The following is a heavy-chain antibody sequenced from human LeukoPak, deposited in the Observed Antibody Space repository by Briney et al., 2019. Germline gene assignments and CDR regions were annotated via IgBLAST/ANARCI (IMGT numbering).Heavy chain of an antibody. CDR3: ARAPQRGYIFSRNRGNYYYMDV. CDR1: GYTFAGYS. CDR2: INPNSGGT. V-gene: IGHV1-2*02. Sequence: GASVKVSCKASGYTFAGYSIHWVRQAPGQGLEWMGWINPNSGGTNYAQKFQGRVTMTRDTSISTAYMELSSLTSEDTAVYYCARAPQRGYIFSRNRGNYYYMDVWGKGTTVTVSS. D-gene: IGHD5-18*01. J-gene: IGHJ6*03.